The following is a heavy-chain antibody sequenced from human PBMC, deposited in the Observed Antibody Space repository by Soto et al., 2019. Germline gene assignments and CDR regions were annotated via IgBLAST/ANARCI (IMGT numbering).Heavy chain of an antibody. V-gene: IGHV3-33*01. J-gene: IGHJ6*02. Sequence: QVQLVESGGGVVQPGTSLRLSCVASRLIFSFYDMHWVRQAPGKGLEWVALIWSDGSREFYADSVKGRFTISRDNSKNTLYLQMNSLRAEDTAVYYCAGEPKGGAYDLDVWGQGITVAVSS. CDR2: IWSDGSRE. D-gene: IGHD3-16*01. CDR1: RLIFSFYD. CDR3: AGEPKGGAYDLDV.